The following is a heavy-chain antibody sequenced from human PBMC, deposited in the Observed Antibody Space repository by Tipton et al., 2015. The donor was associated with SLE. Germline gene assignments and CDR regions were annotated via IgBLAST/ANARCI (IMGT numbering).Heavy chain of an antibody. Sequence: TLSLTCFVSGDSITSDIYYWGWIRQPPGKGLEWIGEVFRGGSTNYDPSLKSRVTISVDTSKNQFSLKLSSVTAADTAVYYCARGGLGVSYYYYMGVWGKGTTVTVSS. D-gene: IGHD1-26*01. CDR3: ARGGLGVSYYYYMGV. CDR2: VFRGGST. V-gene: IGHV4-61*01. J-gene: IGHJ6*03. CDR1: GDSITSDIYY.